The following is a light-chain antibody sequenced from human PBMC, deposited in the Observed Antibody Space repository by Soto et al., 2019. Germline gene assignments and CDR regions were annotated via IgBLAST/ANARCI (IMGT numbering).Light chain of an antibody. CDR2: EAS. Sequence: DIQMTQSPSTLSASVGDRVTITCRASQTVYNWLAWYQQKPGKAPKLLIYEASTLQSGVPSRFSGSGSGTEFTLAISRLQPDDFAIYYCQQYSSCSPYTFGQGTKVDIK. CDR3: QQYSSCSPYT. CDR1: QTVYNW. J-gene: IGKJ2*01. V-gene: IGKV1-5*03.